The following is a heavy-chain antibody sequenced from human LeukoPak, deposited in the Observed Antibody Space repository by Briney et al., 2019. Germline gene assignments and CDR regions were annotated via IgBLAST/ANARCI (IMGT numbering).Heavy chain of an antibody. CDR1: GFTYNNYA. CDR3: IADTAGDLAF. CDR2: ILSNSAAI. D-gene: IGHD3-16*01. J-gene: IGHJ4*02. Sequence: GGSLRLSCATSGFTYNNYALHWVRQAPVKGLEWVSGILSNSAAIGYGDSVKGRFTISRDAATNSLYLQMNSLKIEDTALYYCIADTAGDLAFWGRGTLVIVSS. V-gene: IGHV3-9*01.